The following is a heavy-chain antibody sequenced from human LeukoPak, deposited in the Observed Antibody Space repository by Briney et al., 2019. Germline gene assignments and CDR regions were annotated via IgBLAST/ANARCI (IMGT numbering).Heavy chain of an antibody. V-gene: IGHV3-7*05. Sequence: PGGSLRLSCAASGFTFSSYWMSWVRQAPGKGLEWVGNIEQEGSEKNYVDSVKGRFTISRDNAKNSLYLQMNNLRAEDTAVYYCARRGRIFGVVIIGYFDYWGQGTLVTVSS. CDR1: GFTFSSYW. CDR2: IEQEGSEK. J-gene: IGHJ4*02. CDR3: ARRGRIFGVVIIGYFDY. D-gene: IGHD3-3*01.